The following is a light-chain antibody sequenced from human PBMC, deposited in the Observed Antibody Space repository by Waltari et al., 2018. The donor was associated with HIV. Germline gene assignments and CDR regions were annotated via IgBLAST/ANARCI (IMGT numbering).Light chain of an antibody. Sequence: QSALTQPASVSGSPGPSITISCTGTSSDVGGYNYVSWYQQHPGKAPKLMIYDVSNRPSGVSNRFSGSKSGNTASLTISGLQAEDEVDYYCSSYTSSSTVVFGGGTKLTVL. CDR2: DVS. CDR1: SSDVGGYNY. CDR3: SSYTSSSTVV. J-gene: IGLJ2*01. V-gene: IGLV2-14*03.